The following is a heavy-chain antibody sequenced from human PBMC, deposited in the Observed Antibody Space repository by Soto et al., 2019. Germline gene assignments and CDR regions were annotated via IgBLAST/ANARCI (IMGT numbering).Heavy chain of an antibody. Sequence: GGSLRLSCAASGLTFSNYGMHWVRQAPGKGLEWVAVISYDGNNRYYGDSVKGRFTISRDNSKSTVYLQMNSLRVEDTAVYYCASTWSGYYYFDSWGQGTLVTVSS. CDR1: GLTFSNYG. CDR2: ISYDGNNR. CDR3: ASTWSGYYYFDS. D-gene: IGHD3-3*01. V-gene: IGHV3-30*03. J-gene: IGHJ4*02.